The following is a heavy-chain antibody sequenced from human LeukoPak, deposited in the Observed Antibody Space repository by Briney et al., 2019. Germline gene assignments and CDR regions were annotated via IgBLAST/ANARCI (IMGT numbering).Heavy chain of an antibody. CDR1: GFTFSDYY. CDR3: ARDYRSTFDY. D-gene: IGHD1-26*01. Sequence: GGSLRLSCAASGFTFSDYYMSWIRQAPGKGLEWVSYISSSGTTISYTDSVKGRFTISRDNAKNSLYLQMNSLRAEDTAVYYCARDYRSTFDYWGQGTLVTVSS. V-gene: IGHV3-11*01. J-gene: IGHJ4*02. CDR2: ISSSGTTI.